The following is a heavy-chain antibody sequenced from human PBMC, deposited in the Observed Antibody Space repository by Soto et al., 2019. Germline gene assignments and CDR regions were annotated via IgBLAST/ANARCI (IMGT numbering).Heavy chain of an antibody. CDR3: ARMGVIPFYYYGMDV. Sequence: EVQLVESGGDLVQPGGSLRLSCAASGFTVSSNYMSWVRQAPGKGLEWVSVIYSGGSTYYADSVKGRFTISRDNSKNTLYLQMNSLRAEDTAVYYCARMGVIPFYYYGMDVWGQGATVTVSS. V-gene: IGHV3-66*01. D-gene: IGHD3-16*02. CDR2: IYSGGST. J-gene: IGHJ6*02. CDR1: GFTVSSNY.